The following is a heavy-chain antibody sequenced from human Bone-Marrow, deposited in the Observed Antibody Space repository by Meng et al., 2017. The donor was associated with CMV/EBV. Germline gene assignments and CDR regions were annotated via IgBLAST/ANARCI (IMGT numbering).Heavy chain of an antibody. CDR2: INSDGSFA. CDR3: AKARSTSTYYFDY. D-gene: IGHD2-2*01. V-gene: IGHV3-74*01. CDR1: GFTFSSHW. J-gene: IGHJ4*02. Sequence: GGSLRLSCAASGFTFSSHWMHWVRQAPGEGLVWVSRINSDGSFATYADSVEGRFTVSRDNAKNTLYLQMSSLRAEDTAVYYCAKARSTSTYYFDYWGQGTLVTVSS.